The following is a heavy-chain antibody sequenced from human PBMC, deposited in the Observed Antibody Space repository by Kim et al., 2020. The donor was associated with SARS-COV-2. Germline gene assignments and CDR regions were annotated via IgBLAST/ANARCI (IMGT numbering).Heavy chain of an antibody. CDR2: ISSSGSTI. CDR3: AREGCSSTSCYVGYYYYGMDV. V-gene: IGHV3-48*03. Sequence: GGSLRLSCAASGFTFSSYEMNWVRQAPGKGLEWVSYISSSGSTIYYADSVKGRFTISRDNAKNSLYLQMNSLRAEDTAVYYCAREGCSSTSCYVGYYYYGMDVWGQGTTVTVSS. J-gene: IGHJ6*02. CDR1: GFTFSSYE. D-gene: IGHD2-2*01.